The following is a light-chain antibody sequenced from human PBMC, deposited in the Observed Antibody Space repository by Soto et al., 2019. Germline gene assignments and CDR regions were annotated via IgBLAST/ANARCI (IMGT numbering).Light chain of an antibody. V-gene: IGKV3-15*01. J-gene: IGKJ2*01. CDR2: GAS. Sequence: EIVMTQSPATLSVSPGERDTLSCRASQSVSSNLAWYQQKPGQAPRLLIYGASTRPSGIPARFSGSGSGTELTPTISSLQSEDFAVYYCQQYNNWPYTFGQGTKVEIK. CDR3: QQYNNWPYT. CDR1: QSVSSN.